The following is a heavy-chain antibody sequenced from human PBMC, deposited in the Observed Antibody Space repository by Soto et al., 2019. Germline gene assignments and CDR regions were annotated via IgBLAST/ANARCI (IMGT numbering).Heavy chain of an antibody. J-gene: IGHJ2*01. CDR1: GFTFSSYA. CDR2: ISYDGSNK. V-gene: IGHV3-30-3*01. Sequence: QVQLVESGGSVVQPGRSLRLSCAASGFTFSSYAMHWVRQAPGKGLEWVAVISYDGSNKYYADSVKGRFTISRDNSKNTLYLQKNSLRAADTAVYYCARPLWRNDYNWGYFDLWGRGTLVTVSS. CDR3: ARPLWRNDYNWGYFDL. D-gene: IGHD4-4*01.